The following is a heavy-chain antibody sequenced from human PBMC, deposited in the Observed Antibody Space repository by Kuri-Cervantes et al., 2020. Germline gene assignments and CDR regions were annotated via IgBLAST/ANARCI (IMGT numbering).Heavy chain of an antibody. J-gene: IGHJ4*02. D-gene: IGHD6-13*01. CDR3: ARDNAAALDY. Sequence: SETLSLTCAVYGGSFSDHLWTWIRQSPGKGLEWIGEINHRGRATYNSSLKSRVTISVDTSKNQFSLKFTSVTAADTAVYYCARDNAAALDYWGQGTLVTVSS. CDR2: INHRGRA. CDR1: GGSFSDHL. V-gene: IGHV4-34*01.